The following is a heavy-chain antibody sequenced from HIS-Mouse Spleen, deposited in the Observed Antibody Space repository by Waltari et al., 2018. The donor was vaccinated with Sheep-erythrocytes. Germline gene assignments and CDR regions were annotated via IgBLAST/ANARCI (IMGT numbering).Heavy chain of an antibody. D-gene: IGHD1-26*01. Sequence: EVQLVESGGGLVKPGGSLRLSWAASGFTFSTYGLTWSRQAPGKGLEWVSSISSSSSYIYYADSVKGRFTISRDNAKNSLYLQMNSLRAEDTAVYYCARVASGATFDYWGQGTLVTVSS. CDR1: GFTFSTYG. CDR2: ISSSSSYI. CDR3: ARVASGATFDY. V-gene: IGHV3-21*01. J-gene: IGHJ4*02.